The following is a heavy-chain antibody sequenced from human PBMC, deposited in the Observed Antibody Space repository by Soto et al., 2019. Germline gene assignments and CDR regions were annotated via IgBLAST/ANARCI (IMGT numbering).Heavy chain of an antibody. CDR3: ARAWFGESNYFDY. CDR2: ISSSSSYT. J-gene: IGHJ4*02. V-gene: IGHV3-11*05. Sequence: PGGSLRLSCAASGFTFSDYYMSWIRQAPGKGLEWVSYISSSSSYTNYADSVKGRFTISRDNAKNSLYLQMNSLRAEDTAVYYCARAWFGESNYFDYWGQGTLVTVSS. D-gene: IGHD3-10*01. CDR1: GFTFSDYY.